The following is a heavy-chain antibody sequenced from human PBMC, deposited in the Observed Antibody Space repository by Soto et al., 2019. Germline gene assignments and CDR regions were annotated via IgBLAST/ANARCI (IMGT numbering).Heavy chain of an antibody. D-gene: IGHD1-26*01. J-gene: IGHJ4*02. V-gene: IGHV1-8*01. Sequence: QVQFVQSGAEVKQPGASVKVSCRASGYTFTNYDISWVRQATGQGLEWIGWVNPDSANTGYAQKFQGRVTMTRDTSINTAYMEPNSLTSEDTAMYYCARAIRDQLLSDYWGQGTLVTVSS. CDR2: VNPDSANT. CDR3: ARAIRDQLLSDY. CDR1: GYTFTNYD.